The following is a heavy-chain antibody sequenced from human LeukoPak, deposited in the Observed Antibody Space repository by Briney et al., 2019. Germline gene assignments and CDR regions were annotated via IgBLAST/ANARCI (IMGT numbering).Heavy chain of an antibody. Sequence: GASVKVSCKASGYTFTSYYMHWVRQAPGQGLEWMGIINPSGGSTSYAQKFQSRVTMTRDTSTSTVYMELSSLRSEDTAVYYCARDTYARGDDSSGYGYYYYYGMDVWGQGTTVTVSS. J-gene: IGHJ6*02. CDR2: INPSGGST. V-gene: IGHV1-46*01. D-gene: IGHD3-22*01. CDR3: ARDTYARGDDSSGYGYYYYYGMDV. CDR1: GYTFTSYY.